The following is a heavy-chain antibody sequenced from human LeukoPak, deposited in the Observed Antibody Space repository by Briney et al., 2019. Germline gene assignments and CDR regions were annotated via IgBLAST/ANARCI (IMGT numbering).Heavy chain of an antibody. Sequence: GESLRISCKGSAYSFTSYWISWVRQMPGKGLEWMGRIDPSDSYTNYSPSFQRHVTISADKSISTAYLQWSSLKASDTAMYYCARHVTDILTGHAFDIWGQGTMVTVSS. CDR2: IDPSDSYT. CDR3: ARHVTDILTGHAFDI. J-gene: IGHJ3*02. CDR1: AYSFTSYW. D-gene: IGHD3-9*01. V-gene: IGHV5-10-1*01.